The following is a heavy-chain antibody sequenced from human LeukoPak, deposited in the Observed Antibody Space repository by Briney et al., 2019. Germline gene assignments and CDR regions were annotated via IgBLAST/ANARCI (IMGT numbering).Heavy chain of an antibody. D-gene: IGHD5-18*01. J-gene: IGHJ6*03. CDR2: MNPNSGNT. CDR1: GYTFTSYG. CDR3: ARAGYSYGWVDYYYYYYMDV. V-gene: IGHV1-8*03. Sequence: GASVKVSCKASGYTFTSYGISWVRQAPGQGLEWMGWMNPNSGNTGYAQKFQGRVTITRNTSISTAYMELSSLRSEDTAVYYCARAGYSYGWVDYYYYYYMDVWGKGTTVTVSS.